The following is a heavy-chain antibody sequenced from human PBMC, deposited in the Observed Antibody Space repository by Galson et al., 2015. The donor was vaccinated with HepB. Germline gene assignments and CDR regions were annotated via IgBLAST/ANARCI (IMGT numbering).Heavy chain of an antibody. CDR1: GFTFSSYA. CDR3: ARGRIVRGVTLRYDAFDI. J-gene: IGHJ3*02. D-gene: IGHD3-10*02. V-gene: IGHV3-30*04. Sequence: SLRLSCAASGFTFSSYAMHGVRQAPGKGLEWVAVISDDGSNKYYADSVKGRFTISRDNSKSTLYLQMNSLRAEDTAVYYCARGRIVRGVTLRYDAFDIWGQGTMVTVSS. CDR2: ISDDGSNK.